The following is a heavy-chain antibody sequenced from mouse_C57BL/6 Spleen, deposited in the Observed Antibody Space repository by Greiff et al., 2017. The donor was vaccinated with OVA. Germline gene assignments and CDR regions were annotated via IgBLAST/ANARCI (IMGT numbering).Heavy chain of an antibody. V-gene: IGHV2-9-1*01. Sequence: VKLVESGPGLVAPSQSLSITCTVSGFSLTSYAISWVRQPPGKGLEWLGVIWTGGGTNYNSALKSRLSISKDNSKSQVFLKMNSLQTDDTARYYCARSLTTVVAPRYFDVWGTGTTVTVSS. D-gene: IGHD1-1*01. CDR2: IWTGGGT. CDR3: ARSLTTVVAPRYFDV. CDR1: GFSLTSYA. J-gene: IGHJ1*03.